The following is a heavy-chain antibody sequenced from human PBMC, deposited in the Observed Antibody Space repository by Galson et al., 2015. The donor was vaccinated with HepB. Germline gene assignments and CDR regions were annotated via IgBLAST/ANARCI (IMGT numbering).Heavy chain of an antibody. CDR3: ARGGYCSSGSCYGDWFDP. D-gene: IGHD2-15*01. CDR1: GGPFKFYG. V-gene: IGHV1-69*13. J-gene: IGHJ5*02. CDR2: IIPLFGTS. Sequence: SVKVSCKASGGPFKFYGISWIRQAPGQGLEWMGAIIPLFGTSTHAQKFQGRVTITADEITSTAYMNMSSLSSEDTAVYYCARGGYCSSGSCYGDWFDPWGQGTLITVSA.